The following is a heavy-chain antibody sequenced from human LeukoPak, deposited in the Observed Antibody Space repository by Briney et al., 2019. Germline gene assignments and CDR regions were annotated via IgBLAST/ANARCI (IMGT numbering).Heavy chain of an antibody. V-gene: IGHV3-23*01. D-gene: IGHD6-19*01. CDR2: ISGSGGST. J-gene: IGHJ4*02. CDR1: GFTFSSYG. Sequence: GGSLRLSCAASGFTFSSYGMSWVRQAPGKGLEWVSAISGSGGSTYYADSVKGRFTISRDNSKNTLYLQMNSLRAEDTAVYYCAKKSAWAVALDYWGQGTLVTVSS. CDR3: AKKSAWAVALDY.